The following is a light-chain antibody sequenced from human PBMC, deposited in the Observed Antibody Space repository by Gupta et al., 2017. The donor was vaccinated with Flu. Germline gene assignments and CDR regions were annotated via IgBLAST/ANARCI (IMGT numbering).Light chain of an antibody. V-gene: IGKV1-17*01. CDR3: LHHDSYPLS. CDR2: GAT. Sequence: DIQMTQSPSSLSASVGDRVTITCRASQGIRNALAWYQQKAGKAPKRLIYGATSVQSGVPSRFSDSGSGTDFTLTISSLQPEDFANYYCLHHDSYPLSFGGGTKVEIK. J-gene: IGKJ4*01. CDR1: QGIRNA.